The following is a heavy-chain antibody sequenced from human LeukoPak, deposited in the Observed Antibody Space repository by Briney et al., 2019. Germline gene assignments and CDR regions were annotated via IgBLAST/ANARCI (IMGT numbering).Heavy chain of an antibody. J-gene: IGHJ5*02. Sequence: PSETLSLTXTVSGGSISSYYWSWIRQPPGKGLEWIGYIYYSGSTNYNPSLKSRVTISVDTSKNQFSLKLSSVTAADTAVYYCAREEYQLLSFDPWGQGTLVTVSS. V-gene: IGHV4-59*01. CDR2: IYYSGST. CDR3: AREEYQLLSFDP. D-gene: IGHD2-2*01. CDR1: GGSISSYY.